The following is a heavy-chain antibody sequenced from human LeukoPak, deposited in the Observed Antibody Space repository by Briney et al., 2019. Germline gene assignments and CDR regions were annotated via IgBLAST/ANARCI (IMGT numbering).Heavy chain of an antibody. CDR3: ARQRYYYDSSGPYFDY. CDR2: IYSGGYT. CDR1: GFTISSNY. Sequence: GGSLRLSCAASGFTISSNYISWVRQGPGKGLEWVSLIYSGGYTYYADSVKGRFTISRDNSKNTLYLQMNSLRGEDTAVYYSARQRYYYDSSGPYFDYWGQGALVTVTS. J-gene: IGHJ4*02. V-gene: IGHV3-53*01. D-gene: IGHD3-22*01.